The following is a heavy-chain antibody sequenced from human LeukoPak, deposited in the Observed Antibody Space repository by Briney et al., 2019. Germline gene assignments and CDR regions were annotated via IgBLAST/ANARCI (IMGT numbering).Heavy chain of an antibody. CDR2: ISYHGRNT. J-gene: IGHJ6*02. D-gene: IGHD4-17*01. CDR1: GLSSNTYG. CDR3: AKDRYTAAVTSNGMDV. V-gene: IGHV3-30*18. Sequence: GRSLRLSCAAFGLSSNTYGMQWVRQAPGKGLEWVAMISYHGRNTYYADSVRGRFTISRDNPNNTLYLQIDSLRVEDTAIYYCAKDRYTAAVTSNGMDVWGQGTTVTVSS.